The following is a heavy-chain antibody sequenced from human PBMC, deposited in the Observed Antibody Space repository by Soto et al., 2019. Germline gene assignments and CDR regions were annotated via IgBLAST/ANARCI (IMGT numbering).Heavy chain of an antibody. CDR2: IVTYNGNT. CDR1: GYTFSDYG. CDR3: ARGPQSTGWRWQWFDP. J-gene: IGHJ5*02. D-gene: IGHD6-19*01. Sequence: ASVKVSCKASGYTFSDYGISWVRRAPGQGLEWMGWIVTYNGNTQSAQNLQGRVTMTTDTSTGTAYMELRSPRSDDTAVYYCARGPQSTGWRWQWFDPWG. V-gene: IGHV1-18*01.